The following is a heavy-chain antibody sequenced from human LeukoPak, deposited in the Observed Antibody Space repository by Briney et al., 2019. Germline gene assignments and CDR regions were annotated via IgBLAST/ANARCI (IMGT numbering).Heavy chain of an antibody. V-gene: IGHV5-51*01. CDR1: GYRFTSYR. J-gene: IGHJ4*02. CDR2: IYPGDSDT. CDR3: ARRLLGYCSGGSCEYYFDY. Sequence: GESLMISCKGCGYRFTSYRVGWARHRPGQGLEWMGIIYPGDSDTRYNPSFQGHVTISANKSISTADLQWSSLKASDSAMYYGARRLLGYCSGGSCEYYFDYWGQGTLVTVSS. D-gene: IGHD2-15*01.